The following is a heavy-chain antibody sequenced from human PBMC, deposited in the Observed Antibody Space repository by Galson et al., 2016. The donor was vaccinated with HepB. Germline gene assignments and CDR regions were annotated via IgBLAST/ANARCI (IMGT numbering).Heavy chain of an antibody. V-gene: IGHV7-4-1*02. CDR1: GYTFTSYA. CDR2: INTNTGKS. J-gene: IGHJ5*02. D-gene: IGHD3-3*01. Sequence: SVKVSCKASGYTFTSYAMNWVRQAPGQGLEWMGWINTNTGKSTYAQGFTGRLVFSLDTSVSTAYLQISSLKAEDTAVYYCARDSFTIFGVTPNWFDPWGQGTLVTVSS. CDR3: ARDSFTIFGVTPNWFDP.